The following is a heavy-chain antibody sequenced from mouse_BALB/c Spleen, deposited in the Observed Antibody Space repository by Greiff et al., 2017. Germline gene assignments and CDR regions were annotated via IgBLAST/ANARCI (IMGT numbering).Heavy chain of an antibody. V-gene: IGHV1-20*02. CDR2: INPYNGDT. CDR1: GYSFTGYF. CDR3: ERTRGGGGYYFDY. Sequence: VQLQQSGPELVKPGASVKISCKASGYSFTGYFMNWVMQSHGKSLEWIGRINPYNGDTFYNQKFKGKATLTVDKSSSTAHMELRSLASEDSAVYYCERTRGGGGYYFDYWGQGTTLTVSS. J-gene: IGHJ2*01.